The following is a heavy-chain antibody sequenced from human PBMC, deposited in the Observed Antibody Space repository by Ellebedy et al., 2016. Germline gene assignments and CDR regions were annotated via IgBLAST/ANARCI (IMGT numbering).Heavy chain of an antibody. V-gene: IGHV1-8*01. CDR1: GYTFTSYD. J-gene: IGHJ1*01. D-gene: IGHD6-19*01. CDR2: MNPNSGNT. Sequence: ASVKVSCXASGYTFTSYDINWVRQATGQGLEWMGWMNPNSGNTGYAQKFQGRVTMTRNTSISTAYMELSSLRSEDTAVYYCARGEPTVNSDWYGHFQHWGQGTLVTVSS. CDR3: ARGEPTVNSDWYGHFQH.